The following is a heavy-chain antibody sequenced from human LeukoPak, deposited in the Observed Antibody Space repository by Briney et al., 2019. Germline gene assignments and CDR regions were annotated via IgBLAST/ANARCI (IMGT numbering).Heavy chain of an antibody. V-gene: IGHV4-61*02. J-gene: IGHJ4*02. Sequence: SQTLSLTCTVSGGSISSGSYYWSWIRQPAGKGLEWIGRIYTSGSTNYNPSLKSRVTISVDTSKNQFSLKLSSVTAADTAVYYCARTASFYKRFDYWGQGTLVTVSS. CDR2: IYTSGST. CDR1: GGSISSGSYY. D-gene: IGHD3-16*02. CDR3: ARTASFYKRFDY.